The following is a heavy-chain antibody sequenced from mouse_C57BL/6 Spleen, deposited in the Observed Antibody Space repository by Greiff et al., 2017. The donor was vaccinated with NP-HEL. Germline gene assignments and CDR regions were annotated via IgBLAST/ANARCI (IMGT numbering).Heavy chain of an antibody. CDR2: INPNNGGT. CDR3: ARWVRNYPYAMDY. CDR1: GYTFTDYY. D-gene: IGHD2-1*01. V-gene: IGHV1-26*01. J-gene: IGHJ4*01. Sequence: EVQLQQSGPELVKPGASVKISCKASGYTFTDYYMNWVKQSHGKSLEWIGDINPNNGGTSYNQKFKGKATLTVDKSSSTAYMELRSLTSEDSAVYYCARWVRNYPYAMDYWGQGTSVTVSS.